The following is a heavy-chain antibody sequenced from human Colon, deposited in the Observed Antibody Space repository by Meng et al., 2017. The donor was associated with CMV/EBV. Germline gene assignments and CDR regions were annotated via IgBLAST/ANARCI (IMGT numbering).Heavy chain of an antibody. Sequence: SETLSLTCTVSGASVNTDNYYWSWIRQPPGKGLEFIGYVYYSGATNYNPFFKSRVAISVDTSKNQFSLKLTSVTAADTAVYYCTRENTALWDSDSWGQGTLVTVSS. CDR3: TRENTALWDSDS. V-gene: IGHV4-61*01. CDR2: VYYSGAT. D-gene: IGHD3-10*01. J-gene: IGHJ4*02. CDR1: GASVNTDNYY.